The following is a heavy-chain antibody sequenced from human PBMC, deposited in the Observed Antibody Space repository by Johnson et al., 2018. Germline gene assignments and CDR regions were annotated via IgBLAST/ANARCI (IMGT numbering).Heavy chain of an antibody. D-gene: IGHD2-8*01. V-gene: IGHV3-30*18. J-gene: IGHJ6*03. CDR1: GFTFSSYG. CDR2: ISYDGSNK. CDR3: AKDRVYYASYYYMDV. Sequence: QVQLVESGGGVVQPGRSLRLSCAASGFTFSSYGMHWVRQAPGKGLEWVAVISYDGSNKYYADSVKGRFTISRDNSKNTLYLQMNSLRAEETAVYYCAKDRVYYASYYYMDVWGKGTTVTVSS.